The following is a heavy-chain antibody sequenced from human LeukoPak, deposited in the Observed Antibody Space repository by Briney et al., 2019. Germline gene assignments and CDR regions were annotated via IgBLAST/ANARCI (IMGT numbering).Heavy chain of an antibody. Sequence: SETLSLTCTVSGGSISSSSYYWGWIRQPPGKGLEWIGSIYYSGGTYYNPSLKSRVTISVDTSKNQFSLKLSSVTAADTAVYYCARARPYGDYCFDYWGQGTLVTVSS. CDR1: GGSISSSSYY. D-gene: IGHD4-17*01. CDR2: IYYSGGT. J-gene: IGHJ4*02. CDR3: ARARPYGDYCFDY. V-gene: IGHV4-39*01.